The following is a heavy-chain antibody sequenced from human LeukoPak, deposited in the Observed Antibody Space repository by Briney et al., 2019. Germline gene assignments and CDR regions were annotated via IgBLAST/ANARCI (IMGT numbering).Heavy chain of an antibody. CDR1: GFSFSDFW. J-gene: IGHJ4*02. CDR3: AGSSLGSSSAYRHFDY. CDR2: IKEDGSEK. D-gene: IGHD6-6*01. Sequence: GGSLRLSCAVSGFSFSDFWMNWVRQAPGKGLEWLANIKEDGSEKYYVDSVKGRFTISRDNAKNSLYLQMNTLRAEDTAVYYCAGSSLGSSSAYRHFDYWGQGNLVTVSS. V-gene: IGHV3-7*01.